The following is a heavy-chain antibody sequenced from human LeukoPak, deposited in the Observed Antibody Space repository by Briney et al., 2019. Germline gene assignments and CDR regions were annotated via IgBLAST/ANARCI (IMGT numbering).Heavy chain of an antibody. Sequence: GGSLRLSCAASGFTFSSYGMHWVRQAPGKGLEWVAFIRYDGSNKYYADSVKGRFTISRDNSKNTLYLQMNSLRAEDTAVYYCAKVGLYSSSPAWGQGTLVTVSS. V-gene: IGHV3-30*02. J-gene: IGHJ5*02. CDR3: AKVGLYSSSPA. CDR2: IRYDGSNK. CDR1: GFTFSSYG. D-gene: IGHD6-6*01.